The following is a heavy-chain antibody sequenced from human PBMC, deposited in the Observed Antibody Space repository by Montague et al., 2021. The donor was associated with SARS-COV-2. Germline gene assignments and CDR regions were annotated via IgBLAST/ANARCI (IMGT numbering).Heavy chain of an antibody. J-gene: IGHJ4*02. V-gene: IGHV3-30-3*01. Sequence: SLRLSCAASGFTFSSYAMHWVRQAPGKGLEWVAVISYDGINKYYADSVKGRFTISRDNSKNTLYLQMNSLRGEDTAVYYCATDPDDCSYYGAFDYWGQGTLVTVSS. CDR3: ATDPDDCSYYGAFDY. CDR1: GFTFSSYA. CDR2: ISYDGINK. D-gene: IGHD4-11*01.